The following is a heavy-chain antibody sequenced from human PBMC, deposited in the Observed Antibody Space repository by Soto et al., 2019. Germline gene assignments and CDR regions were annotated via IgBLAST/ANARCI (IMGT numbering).Heavy chain of an antibody. J-gene: IGHJ4*02. CDR2: LFHGGTT. CDR1: GGSFSSSIYY. D-gene: IGHD6-19*01. V-gene: IGHV4-39*01. Sequence: ASETLSLTCTVSGGSFSSSIYYWGWIRQPPGKKLEWIGSLFHGGTTNYNPSLKSRLTISADTSKNQFSLKLSSVTAADTAVYYCARMSHDHVTMAGTGIDYWGQGTLVTVSS. CDR3: ARMSHDHVTMAGTGIDY.